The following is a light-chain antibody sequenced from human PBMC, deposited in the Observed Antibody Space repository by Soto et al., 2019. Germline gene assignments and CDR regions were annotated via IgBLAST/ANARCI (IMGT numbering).Light chain of an antibody. Sequence: EIVMTQSPATLSVSPGERATLSCRASQSVSSNLAWYQQKPGQAPRLLMYGASTRATGVPARFSGSGSGTEFTHTISSLQSEDFAVYYCQQYDSWPPYTFGQGTKVEIK. CDR3: QQYDSWPPYT. J-gene: IGKJ2*01. V-gene: IGKV3-15*01. CDR1: QSVSSN. CDR2: GAS.